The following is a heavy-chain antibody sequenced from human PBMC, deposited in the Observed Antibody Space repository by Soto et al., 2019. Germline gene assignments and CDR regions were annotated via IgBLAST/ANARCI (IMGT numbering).Heavy chain of an antibody. CDR2: IFYLGSS. CDR1: GDSIISSDFY. CDR3: ARHSLALRKNNWFDP. Sequence: SETLSLTCTGSGDSIISSDFYWGWVRQPPGKGLEWIGSIFYLGSSYYNPSLKSRVTMSVDTSKNQFSLRLKSVTAADTALYFCARHSLALRKNNWFDPWGQGIMVTVSS. D-gene: IGHD3-3*02. J-gene: IGHJ5*02. V-gene: IGHV4-39*01.